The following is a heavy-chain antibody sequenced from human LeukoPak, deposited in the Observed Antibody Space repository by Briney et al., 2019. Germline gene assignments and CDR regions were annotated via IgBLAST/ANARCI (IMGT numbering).Heavy chain of an antibody. Sequence: PGGSLRLSCAASGFTFSSYGVHWVRQAPGKGLEWVAVIWYDGSNKYYADSVKGRFTISRDNSKNTLYLQMNSLRVEDTAVYYCARGLDTAMAASLGYWGQGTLVTVSS. CDR1: GFTFSSYG. CDR3: ARGLDTAMAASLGY. D-gene: IGHD5-18*01. J-gene: IGHJ4*02. V-gene: IGHV3-33*01. CDR2: IWYDGSNK.